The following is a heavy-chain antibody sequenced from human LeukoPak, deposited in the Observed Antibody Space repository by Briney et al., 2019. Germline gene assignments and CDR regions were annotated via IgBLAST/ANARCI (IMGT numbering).Heavy chain of an antibody. Sequence: ASVKVSCKASGYTFTGYYMHWVRQAPGQGLEWMGWINPNSGGTNYAQKFQGRVTITRNTSISTAYMELSSLRSEDTAVYYCAREDSSSWYGVRWFDPWGQGTLVTVSS. CDR3: AREDSSSWYGVRWFDP. CDR2: INPNSGGT. CDR1: GYTFTGYY. J-gene: IGHJ5*02. D-gene: IGHD6-13*01. V-gene: IGHV1-2*02.